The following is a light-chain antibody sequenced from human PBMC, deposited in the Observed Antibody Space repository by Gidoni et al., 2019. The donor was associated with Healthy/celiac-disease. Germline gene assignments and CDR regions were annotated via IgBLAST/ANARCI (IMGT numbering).Light chain of an antibody. CDR2: GAS. CDR1: LSVSSN. V-gene: IGKV3-15*01. CDR3: QQYNNWPLT. J-gene: IGKJ1*01. Sequence: EIVLTQSPATLSVSPGERATLPCRNSLSVSSNLAWYQQKPGQAPRLLIYGASTSATGIPARFSGSGSGTVFTLTISSLQSEDFAVYYCQQYNNWPLTFGQGTKVEIK.